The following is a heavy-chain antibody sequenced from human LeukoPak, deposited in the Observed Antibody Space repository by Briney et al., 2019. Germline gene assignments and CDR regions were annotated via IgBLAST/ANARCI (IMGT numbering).Heavy chain of an antibody. V-gene: IGHV3-21*01. CDR1: GFTFSSYS. CDR3: ARDPPDRYYYDSSGYLPHDY. Sequence: PGGSLRLSCAASGFTFSSYSMNWVRQAPGKGLEWVSSISSSSSYIYYADSVKGRFTISRDNAKNSLYLQMNGLRAEDTAVYYCARDPPDRYYYDSSGYLPHDYWGQGTLFTVSS. D-gene: IGHD3-22*01. J-gene: IGHJ4*02. CDR2: ISSSSSYI.